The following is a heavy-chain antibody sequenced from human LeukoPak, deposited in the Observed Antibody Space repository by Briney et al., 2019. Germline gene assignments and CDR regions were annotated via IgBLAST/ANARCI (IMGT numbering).Heavy chain of an antibody. CDR3: ATLSALGSPFNI. CDR2: IFHSGNT. V-gene: IGHV4-38-2*02. J-gene: IGHJ3*02. Sequence: SETLSLTCTVSGYSVTSGSYGGWIRRPPGKGLEWIGNIFHSGNTYYNPSLQSRVTISVDTSKNQFSLKLSSVTAADTAVYHCATLSALGSPFNIWGQGTLVTVSS. D-gene: IGHD1-26*01. CDR1: GYSVTSGSY.